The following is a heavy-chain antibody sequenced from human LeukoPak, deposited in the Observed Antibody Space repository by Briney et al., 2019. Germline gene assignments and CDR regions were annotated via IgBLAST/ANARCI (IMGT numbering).Heavy chain of an antibody. CDR3: ARDAYNPYYYYGMDV. CDR1: GYTFTSYY. CDR2: INPSGGST. D-gene: IGHD1-1*01. Sequence: ASVKVSCKASGYTFTSYYMHWVRQAPGQGLEWMRIINPSGGSTSYAQKFQGRVTMTRDTSTSTVYMELSSLRSEDTAVYYCARDAYNPYYYYGMDVWGQGTTVTVSS. V-gene: IGHV1-46*01. J-gene: IGHJ6*02.